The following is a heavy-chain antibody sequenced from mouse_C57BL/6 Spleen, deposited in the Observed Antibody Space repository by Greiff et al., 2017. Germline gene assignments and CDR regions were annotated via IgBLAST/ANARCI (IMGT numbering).Heavy chain of an antibody. Sequence: QVQLQQSGTELVKPGASVKLSCKASGYTFTSYWMHWVNQRPGQGLEWIGNINPSNGGTNYNEKFKSKATLTVDKSSSTAYMQLSSLTSEDSAVYYCARSGYYGSSHWYFDVWGTGTTVTVSS. D-gene: IGHD1-1*01. V-gene: IGHV1-53*01. CDR2: INPSNGGT. J-gene: IGHJ1*03. CDR1: GYTFTSYW. CDR3: ARSGYYGSSHWYFDV.